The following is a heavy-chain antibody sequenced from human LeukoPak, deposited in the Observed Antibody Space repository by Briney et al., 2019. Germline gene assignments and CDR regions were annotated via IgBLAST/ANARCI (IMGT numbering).Heavy chain of an antibody. J-gene: IGHJ3*02. Sequence: SVKVSCKASGGTFSSYAISWVRQAPGQGPEWMGGIIPIFGTANYAQKFQGRVTITTDESTSTAYMELSSLRSEDTAVYYCARNPYYYDSSGSPGDIWGQGTMVTVSS. CDR1: GGTFSSYA. CDR3: ARNPYYYDSSGSPGDI. CDR2: IIPIFGTA. D-gene: IGHD3-22*01. V-gene: IGHV1-69*05.